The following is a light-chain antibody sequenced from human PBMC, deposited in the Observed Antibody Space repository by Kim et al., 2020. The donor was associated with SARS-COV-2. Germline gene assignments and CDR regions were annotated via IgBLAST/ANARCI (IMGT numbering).Light chain of an antibody. V-gene: IGKV3-20*01. J-gene: IGKJ2*03. CDR1: QSVSSSY. Sequence: EIVLTQSPGTLSLSPGERATLSCRASQSVSSSYLAWYQQKPGQAPRLLIYGASSRATGIPDRFSGSGSGTDFTLTISRLEPEDFAVYYCRQYGSTPAYSFGQGTKLEI. CDR3: RQYGSTPAYS. CDR2: GAS.